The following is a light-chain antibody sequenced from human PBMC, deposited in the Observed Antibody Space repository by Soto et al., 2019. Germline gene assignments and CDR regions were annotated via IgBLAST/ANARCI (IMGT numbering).Light chain of an antibody. J-gene: IGKJ2*01. CDR3: QQSYCTPPYP. CDR2: AAS. V-gene: IGKV1-39*01. Sequence: DIQMTQSPSSLSASVGDRVTITCRASQSISSYLNWYQQKPGKAPKLLIYAASSLQSGVPSRFSGSGSGTDFTLTISSLQPEDFATYYCQQSYCTPPYPLCQGTKLEIK. CDR1: QSISSY.